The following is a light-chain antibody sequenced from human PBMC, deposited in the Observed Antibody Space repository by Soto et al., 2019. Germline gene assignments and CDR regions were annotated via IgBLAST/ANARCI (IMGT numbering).Light chain of an antibody. CDR3: QQYNSYLVT. CDR2: KAS. Sequence: EIHMTQSPATLSGSVGDRVTITCRASQTISSWLAWYQQKPGKAPKLLIYKASTLKSGVPSRFSGSGSGTEFTLTISSLQPDDFATYYCQQYNSYLVTFGGGTKVDIK. J-gene: IGKJ4*01. CDR1: QTISSW. V-gene: IGKV1-5*03.